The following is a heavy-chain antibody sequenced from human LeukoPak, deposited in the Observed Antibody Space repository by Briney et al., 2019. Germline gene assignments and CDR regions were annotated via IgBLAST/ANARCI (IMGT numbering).Heavy chain of an antibody. D-gene: IGHD3-10*01. Sequence: GGSLRLSCAASEFIFSSYEMNWFRQAPGKGLEWVSYIDFSGSVIHYADSVKGRFTISRDNAKNSVYVQMNSLRAEDTAVYYCARGRGLSGSYYAFDIWGQGTMVTVSS. CDR2: IDFSGSVI. CDR1: EFIFSSYE. V-gene: IGHV3-48*03. CDR3: ARGRGLSGSYYAFDI. J-gene: IGHJ3*02.